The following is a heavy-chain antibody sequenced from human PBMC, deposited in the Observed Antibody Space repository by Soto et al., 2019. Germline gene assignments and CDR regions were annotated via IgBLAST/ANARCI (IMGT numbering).Heavy chain of an antibody. D-gene: IGHD3-10*01. Sequence: GGSLRLSCAASGFTFSSYGMHWVRQAPGKGLEWVAVIWYDGSNKYYADSVKGRFTISRDNSKNTLYLQMNSLRAEDTAVYYCARDETIAGYYYGMDVWGQGTTVTVSS. J-gene: IGHJ6*02. V-gene: IGHV3-33*01. CDR1: GFTFSSYG. CDR2: IWYDGSNK. CDR3: ARDETIAGYYYGMDV.